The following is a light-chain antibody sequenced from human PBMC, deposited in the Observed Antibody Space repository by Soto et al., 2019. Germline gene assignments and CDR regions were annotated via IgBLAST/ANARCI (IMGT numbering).Light chain of an antibody. J-gene: IGLJ3*02. Sequence: QTVVTQEPSLSVSPAGTVTLTCGLNSGSVSTDNYPSWYQQTPGQAPRTLIYSTNTRSSGVPDRFSGSILGSKAALTIAGAQADDESDYYCVLYMGRGISMFGGGTKLTAL. CDR3: VLYMGRGISM. CDR1: SGSVSTDNY. CDR2: STN. V-gene: IGLV8-61*01.